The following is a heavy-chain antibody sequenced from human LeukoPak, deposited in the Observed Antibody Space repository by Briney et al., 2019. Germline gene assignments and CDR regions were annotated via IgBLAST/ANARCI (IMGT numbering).Heavy chain of an antibody. V-gene: IGHV3-21*01. D-gene: IGHD3-10*01. Sequence: GGSLRLSCAASGFTFSSYNMNWVRQAPGKGLEWVSSIGTSNIYIYYADSVKGRFTISRDNGKKSLDLQMNSLRAEDTAVYYCAKGILLWFGEHGVFDYWGQGTLVTVSS. J-gene: IGHJ4*02. CDR2: IGTSNIYI. CDR3: AKGILLWFGEHGVFDY. CDR1: GFTFSSYN.